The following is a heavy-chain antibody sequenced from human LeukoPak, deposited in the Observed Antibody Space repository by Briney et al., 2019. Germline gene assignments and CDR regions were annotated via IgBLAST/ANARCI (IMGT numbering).Heavy chain of an antibody. CDR2: ISYDGSNK. CDR1: GFTFSSYA. D-gene: IGHD1-1*01. CDR3: ARDGANSDGPYGMDV. V-gene: IGHV3-30-3*01. J-gene: IGHJ6*02. Sequence: GRSLRLSCAASGFTFSSYAMHLVRQAPGKGLEWVAVISYDGSNKYYADSVKGRFTISRDNSKNTLYLQMNSLRAEDTAVYYCARDGANSDGPYGMDVWGQGTTVTVSS.